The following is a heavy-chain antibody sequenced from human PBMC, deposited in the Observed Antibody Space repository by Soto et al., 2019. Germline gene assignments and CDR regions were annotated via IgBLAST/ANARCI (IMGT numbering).Heavy chain of an antibody. CDR2: ISGSGGST. D-gene: IGHD2-21*01. Sequence: EVQLLESGGGLVQPGGSLRLSCAASGFTFSSYAMSWVRQAPGKGLEWVSAISGSGGSTYYADSVKGRFTISRDNSKNTRYLHMNSLRAEDTAVYYCAKGWRGGLLVEVPIGPWGQGTLVTVSS. J-gene: IGHJ5*02. CDR3: AKGWRGGLLVEVPIGP. CDR1: GFTFSSYA. V-gene: IGHV3-23*01.